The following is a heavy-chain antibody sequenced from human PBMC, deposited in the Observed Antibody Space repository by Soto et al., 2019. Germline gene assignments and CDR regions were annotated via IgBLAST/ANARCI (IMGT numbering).Heavy chain of an antibody. D-gene: IGHD4-4*01. J-gene: IGHJ6*02. V-gene: IGHV1-18*01. Sequence: ASVKVSCKASGYTFTSYGISWVRQAPGQGLEWMGWISAYNGNTNYAQKLQGRVTMTTDTSTSTAYMELRSLRAEDTAVYYCARGSHEYRNNDPYYFAMDVWGQGTTVTVSS. CDR1: GYTFTSYG. CDR3: ARGSHEYRNNDPYYFAMDV. CDR2: ISAYNGNT.